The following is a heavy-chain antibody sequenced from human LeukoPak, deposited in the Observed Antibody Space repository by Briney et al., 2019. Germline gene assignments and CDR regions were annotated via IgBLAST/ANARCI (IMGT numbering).Heavy chain of an antibody. CDR3: ARGVLRYFDWFASPSDAFDI. CDR1: GFTFSSYS. J-gene: IGHJ3*02. Sequence: AGGSLRLSCAASGFTFSSYSMNWVRQAPGRGLEWVSSISSSSSYIYYADSVKGRCTISRDNAKNSLYLQMNSLRAEDTAVYYCARGVLRYFDWFASPSDAFDIWGQGTMVTVSS. D-gene: IGHD3-9*01. V-gene: IGHV3-21*01. CDR2: ISSSSSYI.